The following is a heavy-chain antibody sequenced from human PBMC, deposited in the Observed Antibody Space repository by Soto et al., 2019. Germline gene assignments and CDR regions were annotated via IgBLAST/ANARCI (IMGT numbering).Heavy chain of an antibody. D-gene: IGHD3-16*02. V-gene: IGHV3-30-3*01. Sequence: QVQLVESGGGVVQPGRSLRLSCAASGFTFSSYAMHWVRQAPGKGLEWVAVISYDGSNKYYADSVKGRFTISRDNSKNTQYLQMNSLRAEDTAVYYCARYSNDYVWGSYRKSWKYNCFDPWGQGTLVTVSS. CDR3: ARYSNDYVWGSYRKSWKYNCFDP. CDR1: GFTFSSYA. J-gene: IGHJ5*02. CDR2: ISYDGSNK.